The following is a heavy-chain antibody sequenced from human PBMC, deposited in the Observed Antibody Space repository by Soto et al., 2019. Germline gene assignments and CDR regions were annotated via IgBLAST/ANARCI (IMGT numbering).Heavy chain of an antibody. Sequence: QVQLVQSGAELKKPGSSVKVSCKASGDTFSFYTINWVRQAPGLGLEWMGRVNPILSMSNYAQKFQGRVTSTADKSTSTAYRELRSLRSEDTAFYYCATSYGSGYRAFDYWGQGALVTVSS. CDR1: GDTFSFYT. CDR3: ATSYGSGYRAFDY. J-gene: IGHJ4*02. V-gene: IGHV1-69*02. CDR2: VNPILSMS. D-gene: IGHD3-10*01.